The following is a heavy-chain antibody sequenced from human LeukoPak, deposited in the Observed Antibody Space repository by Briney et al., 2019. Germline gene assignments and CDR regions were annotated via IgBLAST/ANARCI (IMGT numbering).Heavy chain of an antibody. CDR1: GAPISSNNW. Sequence: SETLSLTCAVSGAPISSNNWWWSWVRQPPGKGLEWIGEIYHSGSTNYNPSLKSRVTISVDTSKNQFSLKLSSVTAADTAVYYCARLINGYSYGLYYYYMDVWGKGTTVTVSS. V-gene: IGHV4-4*02. CDR3: ARLINGYSYGLYYYYMDV. D-gene: IGHD5-18*01. J-gene: IGHJ6*03. CDR2: IYHSGST.